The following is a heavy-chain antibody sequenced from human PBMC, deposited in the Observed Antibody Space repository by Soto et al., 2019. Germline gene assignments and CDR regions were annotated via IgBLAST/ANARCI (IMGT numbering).Heavy chain of an antibody. D-gene: IGHD7-27*01. CDR3: GREELTGAFT. CDR1: GGSMSSSGHF. Sequence: QVQLQESGPGLVKPSQTLSLTCTVSGGSMSSSGHFWTWIRQFPGMGLEWIGYIARSGSTKYNPSLKGRVTISSDMAEKQFSLKLDSVTSAHTAVYYCGREELTGAFTWGQGTLVTVSS. J-gene: IGHJ5*02. CDR2: IARSGST. V-gene: IGHV4-31*03.